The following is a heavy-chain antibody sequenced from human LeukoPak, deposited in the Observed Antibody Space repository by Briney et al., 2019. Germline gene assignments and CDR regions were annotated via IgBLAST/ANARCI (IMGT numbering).Heavy chain of an antibody. CDR1: GGSISSGGYS. CDR2: IYHSGST. CDR3: ARGGYCSGGSCYSDYYYGMDV. V-gene: IGHV4-30-2*01. D-gene: IGHD2-15*01. J-gene: IGHJ6*04. Sequence: PSQTLSLTCAVSGGSISSGGYSWSWIRQPPGKGLEWIGYIYHSGSTYYNPSLKSRVTISVDRSKNQFSLKLSSATAADTAVYYCARGGYCSGGSCYSDYYYGMDVWGKGTTVTVSS.